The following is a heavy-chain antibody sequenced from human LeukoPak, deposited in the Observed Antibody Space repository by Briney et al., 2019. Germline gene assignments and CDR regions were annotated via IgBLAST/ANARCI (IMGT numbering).Heavy chain of an antibody. CDR1: GFTFYKNG. D-gene: IGHD2-2*02. CDR3: AKGYCSSASCYRPSYYYMDV. CDR2: ISGSGDST. Sequence: GGSLRLSCAASGFTFYKNGMSWVRQAPGKGLEWLSVISGSGDSTYYADSVKGRFTISRDNSKNTLYMQMNSLRVEDTAIYYCAKGYCSSASCYRPSYYYMDVWGKGTTVTVSS. V-gene: IGHV3-23*01. J-gene: IGHJ6*03.